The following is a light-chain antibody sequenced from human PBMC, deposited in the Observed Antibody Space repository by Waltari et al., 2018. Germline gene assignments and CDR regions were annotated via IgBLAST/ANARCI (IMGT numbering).Light chain of an antibody. Sequence: DIVMTQSPLSLPVTPGEPASISCRASEGVSNYLAWYQQKPGQSPTLLIYDTSKRATGIPGRFSGSGYGTDFTLTINNLEAEDFALYYCQQGVILPLTFGGGTKLEIK. CDR2: DTS. CDR3: QQGVILPLT. CDR1: EGVSNY. V-gene: IGKV3-11*01. J-gene: IGKJ4*01.